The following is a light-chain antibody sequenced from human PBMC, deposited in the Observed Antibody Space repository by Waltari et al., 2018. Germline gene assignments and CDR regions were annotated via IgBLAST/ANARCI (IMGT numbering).Light chain of an antibody. Sequence: SLELTQPPSVSVSPGQTARIPCSGDALPKQYAYWYQQKPGQAPVVVIYKDTERPSGIPERFSGSTSGTTVTLTISGVQAEDEADYYCQSADTTSSLYVFGGGTKVTVL. J-gene: IGLJ1*01. V-gene: IGLV3-25*03. CDR1: ALPKQY. CDR3: QSADTTSSLYV. CDR2: KDT.